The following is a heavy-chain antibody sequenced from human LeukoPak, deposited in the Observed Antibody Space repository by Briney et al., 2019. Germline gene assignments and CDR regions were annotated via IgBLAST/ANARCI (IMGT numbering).Heavy chain of an antibody. V-gene: IGHV4-4*02. D-gene: IGHD3-16*02. CDR1: GGSISSSNW. CDR3: ARGLKDYVWGSYRYPFDY. CDR2: IYHGGST. Sequence: SETLSLTCAVSGGSISSSNWWSWVRQPPGKVLEWIGEIYHGGSTNYNPSLRSRVTISVDKSKNQFSLKLSSVTAADTAVYYCARGLKDYVWGSYRYPFDYWGQGTLVTVSS. J-gene: IGHJ4*02.